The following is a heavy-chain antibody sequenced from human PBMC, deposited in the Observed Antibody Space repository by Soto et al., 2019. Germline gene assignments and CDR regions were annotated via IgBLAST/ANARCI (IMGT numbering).Heavy chain of an antibody. V-gene: IGHV4-4*02. CDR2: IYHSGST. CDR1: SGSISSSNW. Sequence: QVQLQESGPGLVKPSGTLSHTCAVSSGSISSSNWWSWVRQPPGKGLEWIGEIYHSGSTNYNPSLKSRVTMSVDKSKNQFSLKLSSVTAADTAVSYCARDSGVVPAAMMAFDIWGQGTMVTVSS. D-gene: IGHD2-2*01. J-gene: IGHJ3*02. CDR3: ARDSGVVPAAMMAFDI.